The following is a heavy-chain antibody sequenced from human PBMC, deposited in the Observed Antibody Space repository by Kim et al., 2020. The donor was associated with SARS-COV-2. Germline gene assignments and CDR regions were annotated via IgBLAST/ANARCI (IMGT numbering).Heavy chain of an antibody. CDR2: ISWDGGST. J-gene: IGHJ4*02. CDR1: GFTFDDYT. D-gene: IGHD5-18*01. V-gene: IGHV3-43*01. CDR3: AKERGYSYGYGQFDY. Sequence: GGSLRLSCAASGFTFDDYTMHWVRQAPGKGLEWVSLISWDGGSTYYADSVKGRFTISRDNSKNSLYLQMNSLRTEDTALYYCAKERGYSYGYGQFDYWGQGTLVTVSS.